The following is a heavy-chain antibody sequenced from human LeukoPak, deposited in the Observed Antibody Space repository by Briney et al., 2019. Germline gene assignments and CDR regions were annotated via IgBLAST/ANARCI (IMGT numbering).Heavy chain of an antibody. CDR3: ASAGLVYSSGWYLETPFDY. D-gene: IGHD6-13*01. J-gene: IGHJ4*02. CDR2: ISSSSSYM. V-gene: IGHV3-21*01. Sequence: SGGSLRLSCAASGFTFSSYTMNWVRQAPGKGLEWVSSISSSSSYMYYADSVKVRFTISRDNAKNSLYLQMNSLRAEDTAVYYCASAGLVYSSGWYLETPFDYWGQGTLVTVSS. CDR1: GFTFSSYT.